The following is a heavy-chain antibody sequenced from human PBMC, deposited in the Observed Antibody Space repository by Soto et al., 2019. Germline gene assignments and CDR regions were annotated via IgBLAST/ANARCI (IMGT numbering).Heavy chain of an antibody. CDR1: GFTFSTYA. CDR3: AREAVTEDY. V-gene: IGHV3-23*01. CDR2: ISGSGGST. D-gene: IGHD6-19*01. Sequence: EVQLLESGGGLVQPGGSLRLSCAASGFTFSTYAMTWVRQAPGKGLEWVSGISGSGGSTYYANSVKGRFTISRDNSKNTPYLQMNSLRADDTAVYYCAREAVTEDYWGQGTLVTVSS. J-gene: IGHJ4*02.